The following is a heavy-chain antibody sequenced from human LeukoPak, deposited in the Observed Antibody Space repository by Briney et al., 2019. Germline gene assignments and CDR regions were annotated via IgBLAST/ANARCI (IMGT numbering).Heavy chain of an antibody. CDR1: GFTFSDQV. D-gene: IGHD2-8*02. V-gene: IGHV3-30*02. J-gene: IGHJ3*02. Sequence: GGSLRLSFTTSGFTFSDQVMRWVRQAPGKGLEWVAFIWHDGTQEYYADSVKGRFTISRDNSKNTVHLQMNSLRVDDTALYFCGGGGGASTGEGGFDMWGPGTMVTVSS. CDR2: IWHDGTQE. CDR3: GGGGGASTGEGGFDM.